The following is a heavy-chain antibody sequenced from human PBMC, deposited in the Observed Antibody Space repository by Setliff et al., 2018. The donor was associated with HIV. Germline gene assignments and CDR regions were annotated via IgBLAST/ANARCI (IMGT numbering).Heavy chain of an antibody. D-gene: IGHD3-22*01. V-gene: IGHV3-74*01. Sequence: GESLTISCAASGFTFSSYWMHWVRQAPGKGLVWVFGMNTDGSSTRYADSVKGRFTISRDNAENMLYLQMNSLSADDTAVYYCVRGSGYYYFDNWGQGALVTVSS. CDR2: MNTDGSST. CDR3: VRGSGYYYFDN. J-gene: IGHJ4*02. CDR1: GFTFSSYW.